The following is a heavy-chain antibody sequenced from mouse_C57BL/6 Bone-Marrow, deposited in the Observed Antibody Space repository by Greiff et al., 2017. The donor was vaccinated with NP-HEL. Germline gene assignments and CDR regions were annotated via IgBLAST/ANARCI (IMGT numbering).Heavy chain of an antibody. V-gene: IGHV1-64*01. Sequence: QVQLQQPGAELVKPGASVKLSCKASGYTFTSYWMHWVKQRPGQGLEWIGMIHPNSGSTNYNEKFKSKATLTVDKSSSTAYMQLSSLTSEDSAVYYCARFNDYDLAMDYWGQGTSVTVSS. J-gene: IGHJ4*01. CDR2: IHPNSGST. D-gene: IGHD2-4*01. CDR3: ARFNDYDLAMDY. CDR1: GYTFTSYW.